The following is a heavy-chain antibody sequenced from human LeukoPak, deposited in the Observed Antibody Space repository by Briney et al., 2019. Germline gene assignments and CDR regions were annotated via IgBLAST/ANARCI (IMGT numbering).Heavy chain of an antibody. CDR2: FYPEDGET. J-gene: IGHJ6*02. CDR1: GYTLTELS. Sequence: ASVNVSCKVSGYTLTELSMHWVRQAPGKGLEWVGVFYPEDGETIYAQTFQGRVTMTEDTSTDTAYMELSSLRSEDTAVYYCARVSYSSSWYYYYYYYGMDVWGQGTTVTVSS. D-gene: IGHD6-13*01. V-gene: IGHV1-24*01. CDR3: ARVSYSSSWYYYYYYYGMDV.